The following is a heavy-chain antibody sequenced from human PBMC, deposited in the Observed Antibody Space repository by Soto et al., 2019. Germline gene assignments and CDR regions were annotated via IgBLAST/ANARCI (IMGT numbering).Heavy chain of an antibody. V-gene: IGHV4-39*01. CDR2: IYYSGST. CDR3: ARQPTVLRFLEWLSHFDY. Sequence: PSETLSLTCTVSGGSISSSSYYWGWIRQPPGKGLEWIGSIYYSGSTYYNPSLKSRVTISVDTSKNQFSLKLSSVTAADTAVYYCARQPTVLRFLEWLSHFDYWGQGTLVTVSS. J-gene: IGHJ4*02. D-gene: IGHD3-3*01. CDR1: GGSISSSSYY.